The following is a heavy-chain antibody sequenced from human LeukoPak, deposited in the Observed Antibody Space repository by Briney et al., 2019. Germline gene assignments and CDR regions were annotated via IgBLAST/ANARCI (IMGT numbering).Heavy chain of an antibody. CDR2: IRYDGSDK. D-gene: IGHD1-1*01. CDR3: AKDTPTTGYHLDS. V-gene: IGHV3-30*02. J-gene: IGHJ4*02. Sequence: GGSLRLSCAASGFTLRGYGKHWVRQAPGKGLEWVAFIRYDGSDKSYADSVKGRFTISRDNSENTLYLQINSLRVEDTAVYYCAKDTPTTGYHLDSWGQGTLVTVSS. CDR1: GFTLRGYG.